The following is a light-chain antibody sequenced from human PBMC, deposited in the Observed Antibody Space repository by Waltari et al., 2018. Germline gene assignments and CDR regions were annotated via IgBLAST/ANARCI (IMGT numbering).Light chain of an antibody. CDR2: DTS. CDR3: LLFYNGPRV. J-gene: IGLJ3*02. CDR1: TGPVTRGHY. Sequence: QAVVTQEPSLTVSPGGTVTLTCASSTGPVTRGHYPYWFQQKPGQAPRTLIYDTSNTHSGTPALFTGSLFGGKAALTLSGAQPEDEAEYYCLLFYNGPRVFGGGTKLTVL. V-gene: IGLV7-46*01.